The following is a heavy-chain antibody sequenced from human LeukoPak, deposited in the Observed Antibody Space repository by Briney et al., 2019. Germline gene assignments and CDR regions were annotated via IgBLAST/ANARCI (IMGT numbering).Heavy chain of an antibody. V-gene: IGHV4-31*03. CDR2: KYYSGST. CDR1: GVSITSGGYY. D-gene: IGHD4-23*01. J-gene: IGHJ2*01. CDR3: ARSVVTLYWYFDL. Sequence: SETLSLTCTVSGVSITSGGYYWSWIRQRPGKGLEWIGYKYYSGSTYYNPSLKSRLTISIDTSKNQFSLKLSSVTTADTAVYYCARSVVTLYWYFDLWGRGTLVTVSS.